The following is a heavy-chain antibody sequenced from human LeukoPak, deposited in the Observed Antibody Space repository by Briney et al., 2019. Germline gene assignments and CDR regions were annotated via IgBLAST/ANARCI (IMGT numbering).Heavy chain of an antibody. J-gene: IGHJ5*02. CDR3: ARVPGPNWFDP. V-gene: IGHV4-38-2*02. CDR2: MYHSGST. CDR1: GYSISSGYY. Sequence: SETLSLTCTVSGYSISSGYYWGWIRQPPGKGLEWIGSMYHSGSTYYNPSLKSRVTISVDTSKNQVSLKLSSVTAADTAMYYCARVPGPNWFDPWGQGTLVTVSS.